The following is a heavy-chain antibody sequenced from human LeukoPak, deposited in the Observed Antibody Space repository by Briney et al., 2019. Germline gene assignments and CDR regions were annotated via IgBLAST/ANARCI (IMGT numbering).Heavy chain of an antibody. CDR2: ISGSGGSK. CDR3: AKDLRYCGGNNCYGWFDP. V-gene: IGHV3-23*01. Sequence: GGSLRLSSAASGFTFSSYGMTWVGQSGGKGREGFSAISGSGGSKYYADSVKGRFTISRDNSKNTMYLQMHSLRAEDTAVYFCAKDLRYCGGNNCYGWFDPWGQGTLVTVSS. D-gene: IGHD2-15*01. CDR1: GFTFSSYG. J-gene: IGHJ5*02.